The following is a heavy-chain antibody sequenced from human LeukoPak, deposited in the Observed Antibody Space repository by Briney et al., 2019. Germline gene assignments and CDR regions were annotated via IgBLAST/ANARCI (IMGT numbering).Heavy chain of an antibody. CDR3: AKFQHSGFDY. V-gene: IGHV3-48*04. J-gene: IGHJ4*02. Sequence: GGSLRLSCAASGFTFSSYWMHWVRQAPGKGLVWVSYISSSGSTIYYADSVKGRFTISRDNAKNSLYLQMNSLRAEDTAVYYCAKFQHSGFDYWGQGTLVTVSS. CDR2: ISSSGSTI. CDR1: GFTFSSYW. D-gene: IGHD3-3*02.